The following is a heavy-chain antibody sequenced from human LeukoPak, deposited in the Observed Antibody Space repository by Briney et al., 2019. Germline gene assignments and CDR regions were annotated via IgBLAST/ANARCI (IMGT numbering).Heavy chain of an antibody. V-gene: IGHV1-2*02. J-gene: IGHJ5*02. Sequence: ASVKVSCKASGYTFTGYYMHWVRQAPGQGLEWMGWINPNSGGTNYAQKFQGRVTMTRDTSISTAYMELSRLRSEDTAVYYCARMVRGVGNKNWFDPWGQGTLVTVSS. CDR3: ARMVRGVGNKNWFDP. CDR1: GYTFTGYY. D-gene: IGHD3-10*01. CDR2: INPNSGGT.